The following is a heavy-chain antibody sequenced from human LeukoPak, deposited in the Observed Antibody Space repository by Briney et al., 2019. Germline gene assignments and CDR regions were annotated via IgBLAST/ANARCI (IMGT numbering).Heavy chain of an antibody. D-gene: IGHD3-3*01. CDR1: GGSISSGDYY. CDR3: ARGGYDFWSGYYYYFDY. J-gene: IGHJ4*02. V-gene: IGHV4-30-4*08. CDR2: IYYSGST. Sequence: SETLSLTCTVSGGSISSGDYYWSWIRQPPGKGLEWIGYIYYSGSTYYNPSLKSRVTISVNTSKNQFSLKLSSVTAADTAVYYCARGGYDFWSGYYYYFDYWGQGTLVTVSS.